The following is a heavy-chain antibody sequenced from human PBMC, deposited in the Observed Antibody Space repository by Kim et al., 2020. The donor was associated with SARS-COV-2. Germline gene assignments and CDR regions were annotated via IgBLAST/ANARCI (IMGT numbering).Heavy chain of an antibody. Sequence: ASVKVSCKASGYTFDSYSLYWVRQAPGQRFEWMGWINGGIGNRRYSQNFQGRVTITRDTSATTAYMELSSLTSKDTAVYYCAREGAGSYNWFDAWGQGTL. CDR3: AREGAGSYNWFDA. D-gene: IGHD3-10*01. V-gene: IGHV1-3*01. CDR2: INGGIGNR. CDR1: GYTFDSYS. J-gene: IGHJ5*02.